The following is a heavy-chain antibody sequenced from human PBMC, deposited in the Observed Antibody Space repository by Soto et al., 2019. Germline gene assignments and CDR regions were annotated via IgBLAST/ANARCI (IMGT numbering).Heavy chain of an antibody. Sequence: QVQLQESGPGLVKPSETLSLTCTVSGGSISSYYWSWIRLPPGKGLELIWYIYYSGSTNYNPSLKSRVTISVDTSKNQFSLKLSSVTAADTAVYYCAREGYTSRNYYYSGMDVWGQGTTVTVSS. D-gene: IGHD2-2*01. CDR3: AREGYTSRNYYYSGMDV. V-gene: IGHV4-59*01. CDR1: GGSISSYY. J-gene: IGHJ6*02. CDR2: IYYSGST.